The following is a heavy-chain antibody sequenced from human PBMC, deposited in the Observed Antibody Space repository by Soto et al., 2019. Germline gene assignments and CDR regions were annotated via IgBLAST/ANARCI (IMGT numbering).Heavy chain of an antibody. D-gene: IGHD5-12*01. CDR2: IYYSGST. CDR3: ARVSVEYSGYAGESYYYYYYYMDV. J-gene: IGHJ6*03. CDR1: GGSISSYY. V-gene: IGHV4-59*01. Sequence: TSETLSLTCTVSGGSISSYYWSWIRQPPGKGLEWIGYIYYSGSTNYNPSLKSRVTISVDTSKNQFSLKLSSVTAADTAVYYCARVSVEYSGYAGESYYYYYYYMDVWGKGTKVTVSS.